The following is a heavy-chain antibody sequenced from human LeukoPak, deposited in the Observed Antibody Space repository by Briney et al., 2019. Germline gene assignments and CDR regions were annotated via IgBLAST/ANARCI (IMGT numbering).Heavy chain of an antibody. CDR2: ILDDGSNE. CDR3: ATGVSGRLNDDY. Sequence: GRSLRLSCAASGFTFSNYGMHWVRQAPGKGLEWVAVILDDGSNEYYADSVKGRFTISRDNSKNTLSLQMNSLRAEDTALYYCATGVSGRLNDDYWGQGTLVTVSS. J-gene: IGHJ4*02. V-gene: IGHV3-30*03. CDR1: GFTFSNYG. D-gene: IGHD1-26*01.